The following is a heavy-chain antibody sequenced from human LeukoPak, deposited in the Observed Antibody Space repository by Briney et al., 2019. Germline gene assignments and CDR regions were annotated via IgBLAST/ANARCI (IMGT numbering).Heavy chain of an antibody. J-gene: IGHJ4*02. CDR2: ISYDRRNT. Sequence: GGSLRLSCAASGFTFSSYGMHWVRQAPGKGLEWVAVISYDRRNTYYADSVKGRFTISRDNSKSTLYLQMNSLRAEDTAVYYCAKIVVTGFHYWGQGTLVTVSS. CDR1: GFTFSSYG. CDR3: AKIVVTGFHY. V-gene: IGHV3-30*18. D-gene: IGHD2-21*02.